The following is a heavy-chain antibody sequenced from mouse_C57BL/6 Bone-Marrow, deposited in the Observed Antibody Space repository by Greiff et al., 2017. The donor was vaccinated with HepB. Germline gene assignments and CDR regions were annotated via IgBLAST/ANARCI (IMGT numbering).Heavy chain of an antibody. CDR2: IDPSDSET. CDR3: AREGEYDYDYAMDY. D-gene: IGHD2-4*01. CDR1: GYTFTSYW. Sequence: QVQLQQPGAELVRPGSSVKLSCKASGYTFTSYWMHWVKQRPIQGLEWIGNIDPSDSETHYNQKFKDKATLTVDKSASTAYMQLSSLTSEDSAVYYCAREGEYDYDYAMDYWGQGTSVTVSS. V-gene: IGHV1-52*01. J-gene: IGHJ4*01.